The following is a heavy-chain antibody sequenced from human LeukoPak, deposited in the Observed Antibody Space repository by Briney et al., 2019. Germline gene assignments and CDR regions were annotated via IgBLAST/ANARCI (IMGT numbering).Heavy chain of an antibody. J-gene: IGHJ4*02. CDR3: AKDLIAGAPDYFDF. Sequence: GGSLRLSCTVSGFTFTIYATHWVRQAPGKGLEWVAVTDGSNTFYADSVKGRFNLSSDKSKNTLYLQMNNLRVEDTAVYYCAKDLIAGAPDYFDFWGQGTLVTVSS. CDR1: GFTFTIYA. V-gene: IGHV3-30*18. D-gene: IGHD1-14*01. CDR2: TDGSNT.